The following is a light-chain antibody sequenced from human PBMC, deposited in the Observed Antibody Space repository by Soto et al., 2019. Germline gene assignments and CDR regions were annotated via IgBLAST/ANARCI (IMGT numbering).Light chain of an antibody. CDR3: QQYFLTPPGT. CDR1: QSVLYSSNNKNY. V-gene: IGKV4-1*01. CDR2: WAS. J-gene: IGKJ1*01. Sequence: DIVMTQSPDSLAVSLGERATINCKSSQSVLYSSNNKNYLAWYQQKPGQPPKLLIFWASTRESGVPDRFSGSGSGTDFTLTISSLQAEDVAVYYCQQYFLTPPGTFGQGTKVEVK.